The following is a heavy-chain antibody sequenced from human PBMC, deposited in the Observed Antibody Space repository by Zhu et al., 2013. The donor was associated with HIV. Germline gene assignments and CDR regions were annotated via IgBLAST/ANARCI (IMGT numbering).Heavy chain of an antibody. D-gene: IGHD3-3*01. V-gene: IGHV1-18*01. J-gene: IGHJ4*02. Sequence: QVQLVQSGAEVKKPGASVKVSCKASGYTFTSYGISWVRQAPGQGLEWMGWISAYNGNTNYAQKLQGRVTMTTDTSTSTAYMELRSLRSDDTAVYYCAREGAGITIFGVVTPFDYWGQGTLVTVSS. CDR1: GYTFTSYG. CDR2: ISAYNGNT. CDR3: AREGAGITIFGVVTPFDY.